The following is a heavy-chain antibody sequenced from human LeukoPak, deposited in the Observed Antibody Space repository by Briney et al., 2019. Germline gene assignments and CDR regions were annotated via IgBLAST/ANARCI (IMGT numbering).Heavy chain of an antibody. CDR3: ARGSDGSENSYRNWFDP. CDR2: INHSGSP. D-gene: IGHD3-10*01. CDR1: GGSISSYY. Sequence: PSETLSLTCTVSGGSISSYYWSWVRQPPGKGLEWIGEINHSGSPNYNPSLKSRVTISVDTSKNQFSLKLNSVTAADTAVYYCARGSDGSENSYRNWFDPWGQGTLVTVSS. V-gene: IGHV4-34*01. J-gene: IGHJ5*02.